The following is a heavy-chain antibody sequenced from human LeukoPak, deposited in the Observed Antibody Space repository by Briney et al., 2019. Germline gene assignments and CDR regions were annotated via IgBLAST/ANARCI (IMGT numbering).Heavy chain of an antibody. J-gene: IGHJ4*02. Sequence: PSETLSLTCTVSGGSISSSSYYWGWIRQPPGKGLEWIGYIYYSGSTNYNPSLKSRVTISVDTSKNQFSLKLSSVTAADTAVYYCARGGYYYDSSGYYRDWRYFDYWGQGTLVTVSS. CDR3: ARGGYYYDSSGYYRDWRYFDY. CDR1: GGSISSSSYY. D-gene: IGHD3-22*01. V-gene: IGHV4-61*05. CDR2: IYYSGST.